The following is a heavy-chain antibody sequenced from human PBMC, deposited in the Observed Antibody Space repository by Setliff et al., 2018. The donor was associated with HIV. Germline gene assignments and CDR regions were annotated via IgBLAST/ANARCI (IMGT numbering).Heavy chain of an antibody. CDR2: IYSGGST. Sequence: GESLKISCAASGFTVSNNHMTWVRQAPGKGLEWVSIIYSGGSTKYADSVKGRFTISRDNSKNTLYLQMNSLRVEDTAVYYCARMGSPLSGSSAFDIWGQGTMVT. D-gene: IGHD1-26*01. V-gene: IGHV3-53*01. CDR1: GFTVSNNH. CDR3: ARMGSPLSGSSAFDI. J-gene: IGHJ3*02.